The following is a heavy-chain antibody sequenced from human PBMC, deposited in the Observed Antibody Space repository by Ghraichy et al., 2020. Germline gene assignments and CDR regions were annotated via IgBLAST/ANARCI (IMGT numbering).Heavy chain of an antibody. CDR1: GFTVSSNY. CDR2: VYPGGNT. J-gene: IGHJ6*03. V-gene: IGHV3-53*01. Sequence: GESQNISCAASGFTVSSNYMNWVRQAPGKGLEWVSLVYPGGNTYYADSVKGRFTISRDNSKNTLYLQMNSLRAEDTAVYYCARVPYRRYMDVWGKGTTVTVSS. CDR3: ARVPYRRYMDV.